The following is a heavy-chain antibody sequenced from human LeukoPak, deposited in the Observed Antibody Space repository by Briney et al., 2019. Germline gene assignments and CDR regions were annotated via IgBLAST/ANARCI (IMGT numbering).Heavy chain of an antibody. V-gene: IGHV4-4*07. D-gene: IGHD5-24*01. CDR2: IYTSGST. Sequence: SETLSLTCTVSGGSISSYYWSWIRQPAGKGLEWIGRIYTSGSTNYNPSLKSRVTMSVDTSKNQFSLKLSSVTAADTAVYYCARERGRDGYNLVFPVYFDYWGQGTLVTVSS. CDR1: GGSISSYY. J-gene: IGHJ4*02. CDR3: ARERGRDGYNLVFPVYFDY.